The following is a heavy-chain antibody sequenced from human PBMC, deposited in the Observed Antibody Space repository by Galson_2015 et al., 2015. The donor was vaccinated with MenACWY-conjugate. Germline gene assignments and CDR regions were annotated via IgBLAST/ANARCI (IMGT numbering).Heavy chain of an antibody. D-gene: IGHD2-15*01. CDR1: GLTFSNVW. J-gene: IGHJ5*02. V-gene: IGHV3-15*01. CDR3: TRDRDVGGSRWWFDP. Sequence: SLRLSCATSGLTFSNVWMSWVRQAPGKGLEWVARIKCRTDGGTTDYATPVKGGFTILRDDSAKTLNLQMNSLKIEDTAMYFCTRDRDVGGSRWWFDPWGQGTLVTVSS. CDR2: IKCRTDGGTT.